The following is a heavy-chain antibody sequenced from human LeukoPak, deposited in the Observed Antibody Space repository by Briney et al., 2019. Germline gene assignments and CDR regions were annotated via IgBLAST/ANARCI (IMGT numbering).Heavy chain of an antibody. V-gene: IGHV3-48*04. CDR3: ARGKPGCSSSWTPWYFDL. J-gene: IGHJ2*01. CDR2: ISSSSSTI. D-gene: IGHD6-13*01. Sequence: SGGSLRLSCAASGFTFSSYSMNWVRQAPGKGLEWVSYISSSSSTIYYADSVKGRFTISRDNAKNSLYLQMNSLRAEDTAVYYCARGKPGCSSSWTPWYFDLWGRGTLVTVSS. CDR1: GFTFSSYS.